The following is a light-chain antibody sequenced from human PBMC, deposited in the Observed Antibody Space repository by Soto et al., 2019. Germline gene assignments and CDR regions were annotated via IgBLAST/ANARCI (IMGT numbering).Light chain of an antibody. CDR2: GAS. J-gene: IGKJ1*01. CDR3: QKYDSAPLT. CDR1: QGISNN. V-gene: IGKV1-27*01. Sequence: DIQMTQSPSSLSASVGDRVTITCRASQGISNNLAWYQQKPGKVPKLLIYGASTLQSGVPSRFSGSGSGTDFTLTNSSLQPEDVATDYCQKYDSAPLTFGQGTKVEF.